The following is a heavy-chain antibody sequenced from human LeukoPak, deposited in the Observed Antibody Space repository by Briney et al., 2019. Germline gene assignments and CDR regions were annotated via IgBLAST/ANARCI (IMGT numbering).Heavy chain of an antibody. V-gene: IGHV3-53*01. CDR3: ARDVLVYGDYVTY. CDR2: IYSGGST. Sequence: GGSLRLSCAASGFTVSSNYMSWVRQAPGKGLEWVSVIYSGGSTYYADSVKGRFTISRDNSKNTLYLQMNSLRAEDTAVYYCARDVLVYGDYVTYWGQGTLVTVSS. J-gene: IGHJ4*02. D-gene: IGHD4-17*01. CDR1: GFTVSSNY.